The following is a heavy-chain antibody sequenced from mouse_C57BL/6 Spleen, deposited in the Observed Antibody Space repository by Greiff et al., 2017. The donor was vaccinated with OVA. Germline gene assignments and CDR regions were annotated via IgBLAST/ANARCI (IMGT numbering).Heavy chain of an antibody. V-gene: IGHV1-55*01. CDR3: AIYYSNLYYYAMDY. CDR1: GYTFTSYW. D-gene: IGHD2-5*01. CDR2: IYPGSGST. J-gene: IGHJ4*01. Sequence: VQLQQSGAELVKPGASVKMSCKASGYTFTSYWITWVKQRPGQGLEWIGDIYPGSGSTNYNEKFKSKATLTVDTSSSTAYMQLSSLTSEDSAVYYCAIYYSNLYYYAMDYWGQGTSVTVSS.